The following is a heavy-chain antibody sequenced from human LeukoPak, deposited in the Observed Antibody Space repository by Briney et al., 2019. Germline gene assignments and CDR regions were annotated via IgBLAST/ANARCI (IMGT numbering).Heavy chain of an antibody. D-gene: IGHD5-12*01. CDR2: ISSSSGYI. V-gene: IGHV3-21*01. Sequence: GGSLRLSCAVSGFTFSSYSMNWVRQAPGKGLEWVSSISSSSGYIYYADSVKGRFTISRDNAKNSLYLQMNSLRAEDTAVYYCARDRGRGYSGYDDSFDPWGQGTLVTVPS. CDR1: GFTFSSYS. CDR3: ARDRGRGYSGYDDSFDP. J-gene: IGHJ5*02.